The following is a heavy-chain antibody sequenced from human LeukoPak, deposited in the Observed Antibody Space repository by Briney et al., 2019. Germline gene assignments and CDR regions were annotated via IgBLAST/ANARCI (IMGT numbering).Heavy chain of an antibody. CDR1: GGTFSSYA. V-gene: IGHV1-69*13. J-gene: IGHJ6*02. Sequence: SVKVSCKASGGTFSSYAISWVRQAPGQGLEWLGGIIPTFGTANYAQKFQGRVTITADESTSTAYMELSSLRSGDTAVYYCAREDYWYYYYYGMDVWGQGTTVTVSS. CDR3: AREDYWYYYYYGMDV. CDR2: IIPTFGTA. D-gene: IGHD2-8*02.